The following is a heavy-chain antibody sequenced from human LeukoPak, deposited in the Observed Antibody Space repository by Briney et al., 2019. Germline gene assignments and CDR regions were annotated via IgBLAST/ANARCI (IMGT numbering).Heavy chain of an antibody. CDR1: GITLSNYG. CDR2: ISGSGGST. CDR3: AKRGVVIRVILVGFHKEAYYFDS. D-gene: IGHD3-22*01. V-gene: IGHV3-23*01. Sequence: GGSLRLSCAVSGITLSNYGMSWVCQAPGKGLEWVAGISGSGGSTNYADSVKGRFTITRDNRKNTLYLQMNSLRAEDTAVYFCAKRGVVIRVILVGFHKEAYYFDSWGQGALVTVSS. J-gene: IGHJ4*02.